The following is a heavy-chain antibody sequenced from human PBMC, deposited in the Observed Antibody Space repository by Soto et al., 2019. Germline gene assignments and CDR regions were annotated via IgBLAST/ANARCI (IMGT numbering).Heavy chain of an antibody. CDR1: GFTFSSYG. Sequence: XGSLKLSCAASGFTFSSYGMHWVRQAPGKGLEWVAVIWYDGSNKYYADSVKGRLTISRDNSKNTLYLQMNSLRAEDTAVYYCARDAGDYDFWSGYYTGNWFDPWGQGTLVTVSS. D-gene: IGHD3-3*01. J-gene: IGHJ5*02. V-gene: IGHV3-33*01. CDR2: IWYDGSNK. CDR3: ARDAGDYDFWSGYYTGNWFDP.